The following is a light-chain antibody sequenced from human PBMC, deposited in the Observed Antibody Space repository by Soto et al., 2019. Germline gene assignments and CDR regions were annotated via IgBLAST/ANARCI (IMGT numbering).Light chain of an antibody. CDR1: SSNIGSNY. CDR3: AVWDDSLSGPGV. J-gene: IGLJ2*01. V-gene: IGLV1-47*01. Sequence: QPVLTQPPSASGTPGQRVTLSCSGSSSNIGSNYVYWYQQLPATAPELLIYRNNQPPSGVPDRFSGSKSGTSASLAISGLRSEDEADYYCAVWDDSLSGPGVFGGGTKLTVL. CDR2: RNN.